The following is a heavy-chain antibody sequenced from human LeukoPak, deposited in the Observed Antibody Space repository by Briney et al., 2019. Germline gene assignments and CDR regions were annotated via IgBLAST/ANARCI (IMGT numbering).Heavy chain of an antibody. CDR3: ASHPATTVTTFDY. D-gene: IGHD4-17*01. V-gene: IGHV3-30*02. J-gene: IGHJ4*02. Sequence: GGSLRLSCAASGFTFSSYGMHWVRQAPGKGLEWVASIRYDGSNKYYADSVKGRFTISRDNSKNTLYLQMNSLRAEDTAVYYCASHPATTVTTFDYWGQGTLVTVSS. CDR2: IRYDGSNK. CDR1: GFTFSSYG.